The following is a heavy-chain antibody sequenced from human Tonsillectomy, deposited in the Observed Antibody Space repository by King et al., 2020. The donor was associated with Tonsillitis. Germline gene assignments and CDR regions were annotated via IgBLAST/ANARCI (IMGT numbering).Heavy chain of an antibody. V-gene: IGHV4-34*01. CDR2: INHRGST. CDR3: ARGGGCSGGSCYSIDY. Sequence: VQLQQWGAGLLKPSETLSLTCAVYGGSFSGYFWSWIRQPPGKGLEWIGEINHRGSTNYNPSLKSRVTISVDTSKKQVSLKLRSVTAADTAVYYCARGGGCSGGSCYSIDYWGQGTLVTVSS. J-gene: IGHJ4*02. CDR1: GGSFSGYF. D-gene: IGHD2-15*01.